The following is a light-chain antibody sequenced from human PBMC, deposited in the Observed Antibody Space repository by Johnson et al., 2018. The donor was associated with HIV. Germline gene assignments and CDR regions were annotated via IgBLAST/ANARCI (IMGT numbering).Light chain of an antibody. CDR3: GTWDSSLSAYV. Sequence: QSVLTQPPSVSEAPGQKVTISCSGSSSNIGNNYVSWYQQLPGTAPKLLIYENNKRPSGIPDRFSGSKSGTSATLGITGLQTGDEADYYFGTWDSSLSAYVFGTGTKVTVL. CDR1: SSNIGNNY. V-gene: IGLV1-51*02. J-gene: IGLJ1*01. CDR2: ENN.